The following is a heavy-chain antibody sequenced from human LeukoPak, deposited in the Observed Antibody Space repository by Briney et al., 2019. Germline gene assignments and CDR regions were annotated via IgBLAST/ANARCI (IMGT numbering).Heavy chain of an antibody. CDR2: ICGSGTYM. Sequence: GGSLRLSCVASKITFSNYRMHSVPQALGGGLEWGASICGSGTYMYYGDSVKGRFTISRDNAKNSRYLQMKSLRPEDTAVYYCARDFEETGIAQTSTLDYWGQGTLVTVSS. CDR3: ARDFEETGIAQTSTLDY. V-gene: IGHV3-21*01. CDR1: KITFSNYR. J-gene: IGHJ4*02.